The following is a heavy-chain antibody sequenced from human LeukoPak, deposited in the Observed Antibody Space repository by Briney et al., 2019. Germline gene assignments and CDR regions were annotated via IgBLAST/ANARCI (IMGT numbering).Heavy chain of an antibody. D-gene: IGHD2-21*02. J-gene: IGHJ6*02. Sequence: GDSVKVSCKASGYTFTSYGITWVRQATGQGLEWMAWINTYNGKTNYAQKVQDRVTLATDTSTRTADMELRTLTSDDTAVYYCARGKVTTPPYYYGLDVWGQGTTVIVSS. CDR3: ARGKVTTPPYYYGLDV. V-gene: IGHV1-18*01. CDR2: INTYNGKT. CDR1: GYTFTSYG.